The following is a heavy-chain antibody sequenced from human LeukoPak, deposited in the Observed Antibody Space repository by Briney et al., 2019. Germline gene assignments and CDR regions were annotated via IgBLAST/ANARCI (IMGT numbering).Heavy chain of an antibody. Sequence: SQTLSLTCTVSGASISAGDYYWSWIRQPPGKGLEWIGYIYYSGSTSYNPSLKSRLTILVDTSKNQFSLRLSSVTAADTAVYYCARGPNHVWGSYQYFDYWGQGTLVTVSS. D-gene: IGHD3-16*02. V-gene: IGHV4-30-4*01. CDR2: IYYSGST. CDR1: GASISAGDYY. CDR3: ARGPNHVWGSYQYFDY. J-gene: IGHJ4*02.